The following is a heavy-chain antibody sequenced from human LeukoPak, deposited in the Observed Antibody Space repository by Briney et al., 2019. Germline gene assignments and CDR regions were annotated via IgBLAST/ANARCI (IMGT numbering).Heavy chain of an antibody. D-gene: IGHD3-3*01. CDR3: ARVGTFCSGSN. V-gene: IGHV3-48*03. CDR1: GFTFSSYE. Sequence: PGGSLRLPCAASGFTFSSYEINWVRQAPGKRLEWVSYISSSGSTIYYADSVKGRFTISRDNAKNSLYLQMNSLRAEDTAVYYCARVGTFCSGSNWGQGTLVTVSS. J-gene: IGHJ4*02. CDR2: ISSSGSTI.